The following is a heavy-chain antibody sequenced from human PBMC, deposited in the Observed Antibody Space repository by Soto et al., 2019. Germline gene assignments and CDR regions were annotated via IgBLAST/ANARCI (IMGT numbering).Heavy chain of an antibody. V-gene: IGHV1-18*01. J-gene: IGHJ5*02. CDR2: ISLYSDGT. CDR3: ARVVPGAEAWFGP. Sequence: QVQLVQSGGEVKRPGASVKVSCKTSGYTFSNYGITWVRQATGQPLEWLGWISLYSDGTSYAQKFQGRASMTTDTSTATADMELRSLRSDDTAVYYCARVVPGAEAWFGPWGQGTLVTVSS. D-gene: IGHD2-2*01. CDR1: GYTFSNYG.